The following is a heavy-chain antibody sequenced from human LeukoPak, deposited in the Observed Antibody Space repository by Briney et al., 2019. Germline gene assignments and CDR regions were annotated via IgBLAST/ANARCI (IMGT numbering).Heavy chain of an antibody. CDR3: ARARITFGGVIGY. CDR1: GYTFTSYA. D-gene: IGHD3-16*01. V-gene: IGHV1-3*01. J-gene: IGHJ4*02. CDR2: INAGNGNA. Sequence: GASVKVSCKASGYTFTSYAMHWVRQAPRQRLEWMGWINAGNGNAKYSQKFQGRVTITRDTSASTAYMELSSLRSEDTAVYYCARARITFGGVIGYWGQGTLVTVSS.